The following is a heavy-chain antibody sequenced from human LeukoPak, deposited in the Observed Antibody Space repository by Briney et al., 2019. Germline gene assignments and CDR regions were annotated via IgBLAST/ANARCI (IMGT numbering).Heavy chain of an antibody. D-gene: IGHD3-10*02. CDR1: KFTFSTYN. CDR3: AELGITMIGGV. V-gene: IGHV3-48*04. J-gene: IGHJ6*04. CDR2: ISSGSNTI. Sequence: GGSLRLSCTASKFTFSTYNLNWVRQAPGKGLEWISYISSGSNTIYYADSVKGRFTISRDNAKNSLYLQMNSLRAEDTAVYYCAELGITMIGGVWGKGTTVTISS.